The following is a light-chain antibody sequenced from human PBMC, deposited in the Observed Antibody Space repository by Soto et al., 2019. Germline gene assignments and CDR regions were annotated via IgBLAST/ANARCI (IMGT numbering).Light chain of an antibody. Sequence: EIVLTQSPATLSLSPGERATLSCRASQSVRNDLVWYHQKPGQAARVLIYFASNRATGIPARFSGSGSGTDFTLTISSLESEDFAVYYCQQRTNWPPTFGGGTKVEMK. CDR2: FAS. J-gene: IGKJ4*01. CDR3: QQRTNWPPT. CDR1: QSVRND. V-gene: IGKV3-11*01.